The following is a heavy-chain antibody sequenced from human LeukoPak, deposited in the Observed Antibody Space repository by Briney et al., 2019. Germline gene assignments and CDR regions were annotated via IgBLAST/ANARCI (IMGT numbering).Heavy chain of an antibody. CDR2: INPNSGGT. V-gene: IGHV1-2*02. J-gene: IGHJ4*02. CDR3: ARANFDWLPDFDY. D-gene: IGHD3-9*01. Sequence: GWINPNSGGTNYAQKFQGRVTMTRDTSISTAYMELSRLRSDDTAVYYCARANFDWLPDFDYWGQGTLVTVSS.